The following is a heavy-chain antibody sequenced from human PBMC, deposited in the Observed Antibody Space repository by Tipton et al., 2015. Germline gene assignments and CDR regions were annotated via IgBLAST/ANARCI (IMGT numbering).Heavy chain of an antibody. CDR3: ARPDDSSGRYTARYFDC. CDR2: ISAYKGDT. V-gene: IGHV1-18*01. Sequence: QLVQSGAEVKKPGASVKVSCKASGYTFSYYGISWVRQAPGQGLEWMGWISAYKGDTNYAQKFQGRVTMTTDTSTSTAYMELRSLRSDDTAVYYCARPDDSSGRYTARYFDCWGQGTLVTVSS. J-gene: IGHJ4*02. D-gene: IGHD3-22*01. CDR1: GYTFSYYG.